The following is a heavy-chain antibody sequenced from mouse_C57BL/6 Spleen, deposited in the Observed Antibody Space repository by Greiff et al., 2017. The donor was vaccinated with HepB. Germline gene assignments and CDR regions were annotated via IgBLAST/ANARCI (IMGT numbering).Heavy chain of an antibody. CDR1: GFTFSDYG. CDR3: ATFYYGSSYEFAY. D-gene: IGHD1-1*01. Sequence: EVKLMESGGGLVKPGGSLKLSCAASGFTFSDYGMHWVRQAPEKGLEWVAYISSGSSTIYYADTVKGRFTISRDNAKNTLFLQMTSLRSEDTAMYYCATFYYGSSYEFAYWGQGTLVTVSA. J-gene: IGHJ3*01. V-gene: IGHV5-17*01. CDR2: ISSGSSTI.